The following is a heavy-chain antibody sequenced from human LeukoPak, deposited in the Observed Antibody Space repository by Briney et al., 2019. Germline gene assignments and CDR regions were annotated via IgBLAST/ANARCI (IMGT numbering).Heavy chain of an antibody. CDR3: ARHGPGIYMDV. V-gene: IGHV5-51*01. CDR2: IYPDDSDT. CDR1: GYSFTSYW. D-gene: IGHD6-13*01. Sequence: GEPLKISCKGSGYSFTSYWIAWVRQMPGKGLEWMGIIYPDDSDTKYSPSFQGQVTISADKSISTAYLQWSSLRASDTAMYYCARHGPGIYMDVWGKGATVTVSS. J-gene: IGHJ6*03.